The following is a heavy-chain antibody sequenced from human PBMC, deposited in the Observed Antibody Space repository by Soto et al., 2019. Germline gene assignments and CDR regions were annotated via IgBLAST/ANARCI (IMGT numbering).Heavy chain of an antibody. D-gene: IGHD6-6*01. J-gene: IGHJ3*02. CDR1: GGSFSGYY. CDR2: INHSGST. V-gene: IGHV4-34*01. Sequence: SETLSLTCAVYGGSFSGYYWSWIRQPPGKGLEWIGEINHSGSTNYNPSLKSRVTISVDTSKNQFSLKLSSVTAADTAVYHCARGVLSSSSGRVFNIWAKGKMVT. CDR3: ARGVLSSSSGRVFNI.